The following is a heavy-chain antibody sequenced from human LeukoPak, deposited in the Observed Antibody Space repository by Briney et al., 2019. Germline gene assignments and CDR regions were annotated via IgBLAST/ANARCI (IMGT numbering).Heavy chain of an antibody. CDR2: IYYSGST. CDR3: ARQYSGGYYYFDN. CDR1: GGSISSYY. D-gene: IGHD3-22*01. Sequence: SETLSLTCTVSGGSISSYYWSWIRQPPGKGLEWIGYIYYSGSTNYNPSLKSRVTISVDTSKNQFSLKLSSVTAADTAVYYCARQYSGGYYYFDNWGQGILVTVSS. J-gene: IGHJ4*02. V-gene: IGHV4-59*01.